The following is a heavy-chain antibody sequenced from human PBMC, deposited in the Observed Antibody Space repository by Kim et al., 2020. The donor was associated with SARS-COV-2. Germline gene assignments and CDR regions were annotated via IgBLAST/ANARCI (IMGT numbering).Heavy chain of an antibody. CDR1: GYTFTSYA. V-gene: IGHV1-3*01. Sequence: ASVKVSCKASGYTFTSYAMHWVRQAPGQRLEWMGWINAGNGNTKYSQKFQGRVTITRDTSASTAYMELSSLRSEDTAVYYCARGNGLLWLSKTYNWFDPWGQGTLVTVSS. D-gene: IGHD2-21*01. CDR3: ARGNGLLWLSKTYNWFDP. J-gene: IGHJ5*02. CDR2: INAGNGNT.